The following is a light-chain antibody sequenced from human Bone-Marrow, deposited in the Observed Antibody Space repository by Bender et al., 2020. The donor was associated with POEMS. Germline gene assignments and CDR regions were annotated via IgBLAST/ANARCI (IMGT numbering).Light chain of an antibody. CDR2: SSH. V-gene: IGLV1-44*01. CDR1: SSNIGAHA. CDR3: AVWDDSLNGWV. Sequence: QSVPTQPPSASGTPGQRVTISCSGGSSNIGAHAVNWYQHLPGTTPKLLIYSSHRRPSEVPDRFSGSRSGTSASLAISGRQSEEEDDYYCAVWDDSLNGWVFGGGTKLTVL. J-gene: IGLJ3*02.